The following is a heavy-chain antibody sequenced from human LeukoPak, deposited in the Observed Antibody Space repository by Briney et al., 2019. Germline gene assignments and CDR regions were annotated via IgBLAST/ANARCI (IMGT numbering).Heavy chain of an antibody. Sequence: SETLSLTCTVSGGSLSSSSYYWDWIRQPPGRGMEWIGSIYYSGSTNYNPSLQGRVTISLDTSRNQFSLKLSSVTAADTAVYYCASGDNDPLFDYWGQGTLVTVSS. J-gene: IGHJ4*02. V-gene: IGHV4-61*05. CDR3: ASGDNDPLFDY. CDR2: IYYSGST. D-gene: IGHD1-1*01. CDR1: GGSLSSSSYY.